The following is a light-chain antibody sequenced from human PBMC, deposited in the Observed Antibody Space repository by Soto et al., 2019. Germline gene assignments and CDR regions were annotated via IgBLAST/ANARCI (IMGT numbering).Light chain of an antibody. J-gene: IGKJ1*01. CDR3: QQYNNWPT. CDR2: GAS. Sequence: EIVMTQSPATLSVSLGERATLSCRASQSVSSNLAWYQQKPGQAPRLLIYGASTRATGIPARFSGSGSGTEFTLTISSLQSEDCTVSYCQQYNNWPTFGQGTKVEIK. V-gene: IGKV3-15*01. CDR1: QSVSSN.